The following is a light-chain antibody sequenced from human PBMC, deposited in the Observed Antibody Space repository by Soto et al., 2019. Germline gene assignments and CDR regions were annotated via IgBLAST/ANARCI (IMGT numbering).Light chain of an antibody. CDR1: ASDIGAGYD. CDR3: QSYDSSLSLVL. Sequence: QSVLTQPPSVSGAPGQRVTISCSGSASDIGAGYDVHWYQQFPGKAPKVLIYGDNRRPSGVPDRFSASKSGTSGHLALTGLRTEDEAEDDCQSYDSSLSLVLLGGGTQLTVL. J-gene: IGLJ7*01. V-gene: IGLV1-40*01. CDR2: GDN.